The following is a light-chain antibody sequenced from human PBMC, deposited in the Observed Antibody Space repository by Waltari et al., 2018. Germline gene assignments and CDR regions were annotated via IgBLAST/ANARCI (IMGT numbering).Light chain of an antibody. Sequence: QSVLTQQPSASGTPGQRVTISCSGSSSNIGSNYVYWYQQVPGTAPKLLIYRNNQRPSGVPDRFSGSKSGTSASLAISGLRSEDEADYYCAAWDDSLSGPVFGGGTKVTVL. CDR3: AAWDDSLSGPV. CDR1: SSNIGSNY. J-gene: IGLJ2*01. CDR2: RNN. V-gene: IGLV1-47*01.